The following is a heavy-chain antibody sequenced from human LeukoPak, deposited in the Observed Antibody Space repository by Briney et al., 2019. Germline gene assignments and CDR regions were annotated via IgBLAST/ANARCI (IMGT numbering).Heavy chain of an antibody. D-gene: IGHD3-16*01. V-gene: IGHV1-18*01. CDR2: INTRNDNA. CDR1: GYTFTTYE. J-gene: IGHJ4*02. Sequence: GASVKVSCKASGYTFTTYEIIWVRQAPGQGLEWMGWINTRNDNANYAHQLQGRVTMTTDTSTSTSYMELASLRFDDTAIYYCARNHLGLGLWGQGTLVTVSS. CDR3: ARNHLGLGL.